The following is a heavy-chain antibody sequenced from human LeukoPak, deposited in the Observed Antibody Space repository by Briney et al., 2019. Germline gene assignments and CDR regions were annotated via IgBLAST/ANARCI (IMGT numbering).Heavy chain of an antibody. J-gene: IGHJ4*02. CDR2: ISSGGTTI. D-gene: IGHD2-15*01. V-gene: IGHV3-48*03. CDR3: AGLGWGNYFDY. CDR1: GFPFISYE. Sequence: PGGSLRLSCVVSGFPFISYEMNWVRQAPGKGLEWVSYISSGGTTIYYADSVKGRFSISRDNAKNSLYLQMNSLRAQDTAVYYCAGLGWGNYFDYWGQGTLVTVSS.